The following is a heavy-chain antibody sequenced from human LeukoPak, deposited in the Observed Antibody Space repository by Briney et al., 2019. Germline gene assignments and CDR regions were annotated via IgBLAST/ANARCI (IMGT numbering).Heavy chain of an antibody. CDR1: GRTFRSYA. Sequence: SVKVSCKASGRTFRSYAISWVRQAPGQGLEWMRGIIPIFGTANYAQKFQGRVTITTDESTSTAYMELSSLRSEDTAVYYCATQLYDFWSGLGYWGQGTLVTVSS. CDR3: ATQLYDFWSGLGY. V-gene: IGHV1-69*05. J-gene: IGHJ4*02. D-gene: IGHD3-3*01. CDR2: IIPIFGTA.